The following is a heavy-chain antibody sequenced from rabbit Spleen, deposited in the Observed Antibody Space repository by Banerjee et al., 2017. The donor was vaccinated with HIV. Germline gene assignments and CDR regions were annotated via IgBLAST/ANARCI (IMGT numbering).Heavy chain of an antibody. Sequence: QEQLVESGGGLVQPGGSLKLSCKASGFDFSSYGVSWVRQAPGKGLEWIGYIDPVFGITYYANWVNGRFSISRENAQNTVFLQMTSLTAADTATYFCARDGAGGSYFAFWGQGTLVTVS. D-gene: IGHD8-1*01. J-gene: IGHJ4*01. CDR1: GFDFSSYG. V-gene: IGHV1S47*01. CDR2: IDPVFGIT. CDR3: ARDGAGGSYFAF.